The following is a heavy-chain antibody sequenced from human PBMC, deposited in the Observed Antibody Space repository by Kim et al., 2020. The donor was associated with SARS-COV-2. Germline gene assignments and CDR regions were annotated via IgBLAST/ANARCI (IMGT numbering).Heavy chain of an antibody. V-gene: IGHV1-24*01. CDR3: ATAGSGDAFDI. CDR2: T. J-gene: IGHJ3*02. D-gene: IGHD2-15*01. Sequence: TIYAQKFQGRVTMTEDTSTDTAYMELSSLRSEDTAVYYCATAGSGDAFDIWGQGTMVTVSS.